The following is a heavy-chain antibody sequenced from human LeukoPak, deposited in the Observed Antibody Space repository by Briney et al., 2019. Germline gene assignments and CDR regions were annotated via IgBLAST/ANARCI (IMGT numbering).Heavy chain of an antibody. CDR3: ARDHNVAAAGRGFDP. CDR2: IYYSGST. V-gene: IGHV4-59*01. Sequence: SETLSLTCTVSGGSISSYYWSWIRQPPGKGLEWIGYIYYSGSTNYNPSLKSRVTISVDTSKNQFSLKLSSVTAADTAVYYCARDHNVAAAGRGFDPWGQGTLVTVSS. J-gene: IGHJ5*02. D-gene: IGHD6-13*01. CDR1: GGSISSYY.